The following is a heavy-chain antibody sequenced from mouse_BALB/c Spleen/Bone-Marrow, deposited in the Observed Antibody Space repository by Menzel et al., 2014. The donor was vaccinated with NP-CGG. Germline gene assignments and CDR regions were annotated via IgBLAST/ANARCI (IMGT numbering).Heavy chain of an antibody. Sequence: EESGGRLVTPGTPLTLTCTVSGFSLSSYAMTWVRQAPGKGLEWIGISSDSGSTYYASWAKGRFTISKTSTTVDLKITSPTTEDTATYFCARPMLPMLVMAPFDPWGPGTLVTVSS. V-gene: IGHV5-6-5*01. CDR2: SSDSGST. J-gene: IGHJ1*01. CDR3: ARPMLPMLVMAPFDP. D-gene: IGHD2-3*01. CDR1: GFSLSSYA.